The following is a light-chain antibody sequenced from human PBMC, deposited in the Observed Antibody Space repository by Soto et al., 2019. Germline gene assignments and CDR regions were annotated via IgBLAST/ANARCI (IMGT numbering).Light chain of an antibody. CDR2: EVT. V-gene: IGLV2-8*01. CDR3: SSYAGSYTVV. Sequence: QSALTQPPSASGSPGQSVTISCTGTSSDVGGYNYVSWYQQHPGKAPKLMIYEVTKRPSGVPDRFSASKSGNTASLTVSGLQAEDEAAYYCSSYAGSYTVVFGGGTKLTVL. CDR1: SSDVGGYNY. J-gene: IGLJ2*01.